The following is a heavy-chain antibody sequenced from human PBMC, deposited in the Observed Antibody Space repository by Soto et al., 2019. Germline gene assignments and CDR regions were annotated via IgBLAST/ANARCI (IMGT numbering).Heavy chain of an antibody. J-gene: IGHJ4*02. V-gene: IGHV3-23*01. Sequence: GGSLRLSCAASGFPFSSYAMSWVRQAPGKGLEWVSAISGSGGSTYYADSVKGRFTISRDNSKNTLYLQMNSLRAEDTAVYYCAKGLVAGDYFDYWGQGTLVTVSS. CDR1: GFPFSSYA. CDR2: ISGSGGST. D-gene: IGHD2-15*01. CDR3: AKGLVAGDYFDY.